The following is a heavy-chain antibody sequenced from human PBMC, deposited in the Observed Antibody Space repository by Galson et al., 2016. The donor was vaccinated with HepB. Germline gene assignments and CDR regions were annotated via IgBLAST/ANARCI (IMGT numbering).Heavy chain of an antibody. J-gene: IGHJ6*02. D-gene: IGHD3-3*01. CDR1: EFSLTTSGVG. V-gene: IGHV2-5*02. Sequence: PALVKPTQTLTLTCTLSEFSLTTSGVGVGWIRQPPGKALEWLAITYWDGDKRYSPSLKSRVTITKDTSKNQVVLTMTNMDPVYTATYYCVHRQYDSWTGAGGMDVWGQGTTVTVSS. CDR2: TYWDGDK. CDR3: VHRQYDSWTGAGGMDV.